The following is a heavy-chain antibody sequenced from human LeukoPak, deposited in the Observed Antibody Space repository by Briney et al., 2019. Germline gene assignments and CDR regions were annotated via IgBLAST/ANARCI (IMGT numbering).Heavy chain of an antibody. J-gene: IGHJ3*02. CDR3: ARDYYDSSGYFYPNAFDI. V-gene: IGHV3-48*02. D-gene: IGHD3-22*01. CDR2: ISSSSRTI. CDR1: GFTFSTYS. Sequence: TGGSLRLSCAASGFTFSTYSMNWVRQAPGEGLEWISYISSSSRTIYYADSVKGRFTISSDNAENSLYLQMNSLRDEDTAVYYCARDYYDSSGYFYPNAFDIWGQGTMVTVSS.